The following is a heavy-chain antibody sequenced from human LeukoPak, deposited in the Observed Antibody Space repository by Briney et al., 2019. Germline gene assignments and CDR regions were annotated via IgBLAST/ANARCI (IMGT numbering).Heavy chain of an antibody. CDR1: GFTFSSFS. V-gene: IGHV3-48*04. J-gene: IGHJ4*02. Sequence: GGSLRLSCAASGFTFSSFSMNWVRQAPGKGLEWVSYISSGSSTIYHADPVKGRFTISRDDAKNSLYLQMNSLRAEDTAAYYCARDYINYSPDYWGQGTLVTVSS. D-gene: IGHD4-11*01. CDR2: ISSGSSTI. CDR3: ARDYINYSPDY.